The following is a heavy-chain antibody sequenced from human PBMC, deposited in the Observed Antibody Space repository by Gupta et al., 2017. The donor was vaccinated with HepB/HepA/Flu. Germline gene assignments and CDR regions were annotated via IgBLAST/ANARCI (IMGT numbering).Heavy chain of an antibody. Sequence: EVQLLDSGGGLVQPGGSLILSCAVSGFTFSTYAMSWVRQAPGKGLEWVSGISSSGDNTYFADSVRGRFTISRDNSKNTLHLQMNSLRAEDTAVYYCAKRVSASNSPFEYWGQGTLVTVSS. CDR1: GFTFSTYA. CDR2: ISSSGDNT. D-gene: IGHD3-3*02. J-gene: IGHJ4*02. CDR3: AKRVSASNSPFEY. V-gene: IGHV3-23*01.